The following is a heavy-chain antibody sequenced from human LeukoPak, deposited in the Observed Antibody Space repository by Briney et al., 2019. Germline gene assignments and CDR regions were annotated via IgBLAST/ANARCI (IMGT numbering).Heavy chain of an antibody. J-gene: IGHJ6*02. CDR2: IYYSGTT. Sequence: SETLSLTCTVSGGSISYYYWSWIRQSPGKGLEWIGYIYYSGTTNYNPSPKSRVTISVDTSKNQFSLQLRSVTAADTAVYYCAREDPQTTVPEGMDVWGQGTTVTVSS. D-gene: IGHD4-17*01. V-gene: IGHV4-59*01. CDR1: GGSISYYY. CDR3: AREDPQTTVPEGMDV.